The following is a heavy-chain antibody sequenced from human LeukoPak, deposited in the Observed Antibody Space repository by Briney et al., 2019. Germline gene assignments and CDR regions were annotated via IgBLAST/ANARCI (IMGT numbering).Heavy chain of an antibody. V-gene: IGHV3-30*02. J-gene: IGHJ6*03. D-gene: IGHD3-10*01. Sequence: LSGGSLRLSCAASGFTFSNYGMHWVRQAPGKGLEWVTFIRYDGNNEYYTDSVKGRFTISRDNSKNTLYLQMNSLRPEDTAVYYCAKELRGRYYYGSGSHYMHYYYYMHVWGKGTTVTISS. CDR2: IRYDGNNE. CDR1: GFTFSNYG. CDR3: AKELRGRYYYGSGSHYMHYYYYMHV.